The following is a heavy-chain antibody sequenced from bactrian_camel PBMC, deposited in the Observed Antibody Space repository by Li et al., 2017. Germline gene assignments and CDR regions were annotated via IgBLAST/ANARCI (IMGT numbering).Heavy chain of an antibody. Sequence: HVQLVESGGGSVQAGGSLRLSCAGIGIHLSSAFCVGWFRQVPGKEREGVASIRPGATTTAYASSVRGRFSISIDNAKNTLYLQMNDLKPEDTAMYYCAVDYLSAVWCTVVDDPMYRYWGQGTQVTVSS. CDR3: AVDYLSAVWCTVVDDPMYRY. CDR2: IRPGATTT. V-gene: IGHV3S1*01. CDR1: GIHLSSAFC. J-gene: IGHJ4*01. D-gene: IGHD6*01.